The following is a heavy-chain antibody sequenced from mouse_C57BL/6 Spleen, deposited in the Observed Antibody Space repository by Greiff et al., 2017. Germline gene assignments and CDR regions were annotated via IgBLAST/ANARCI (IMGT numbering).Heavy chain of an antibody. D-gene: IGHD4-1*01. CDR1: GFTFPDYY. CDR3: AKSSLWDQYFDY. J-gene: IGHJ2*01. Sequence: VHLVASGGGLVQPGGSLSLSCAASGFTFPDYYMSWVRQPPGTALEWLGFIRNKANGYTTEYSASVNGRFTISRDNSQSILYLQMNALRAEDSATYYCAKSSLWDQYFDYWGQGTTRTVSS. V-gene: IGHV7-3*01. CDR2: IRNKANGYTT.